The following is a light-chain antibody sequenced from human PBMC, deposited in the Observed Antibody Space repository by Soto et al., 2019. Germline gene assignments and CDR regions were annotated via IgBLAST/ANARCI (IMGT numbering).Light chain of an antibody. Sequence: QSVLTQAPSDSASLGASVKLTCTLSSGHSTYTIAWHQQQPEKGPRFLMRLKSDGSHTKGDGIPDRFSGSSSGAERYLTISSLQSEDEADYYCQTWGTGILVFGGGTKLTVL. CDR1: SGHSTYT. J-gene: IGLJ2*01. CDR2: LKSDGSH. CDR3: QTWGTGILV. V-gene: IGLV4-69*01.